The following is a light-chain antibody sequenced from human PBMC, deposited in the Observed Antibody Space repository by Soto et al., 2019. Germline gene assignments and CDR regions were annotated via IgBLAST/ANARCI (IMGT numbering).Light chain of an antibody. V-gene: IGKV4-1*01. CDR3: QQYYTTPWT. CDR1: QSILYSSNNKNH. CDR2: SAS. J-gene: IGKJ1*01. Sequence: DIVMTQSRDSLAVSLGERASINCKSSQSILYSSNNKNHLAWYQQKAGQPPKLLIHSASTRDSGIPDRFSGTGSGTDFTLTIRSLQAEDGAVYYCQQYYTTPWTCGQGTKVEIK.